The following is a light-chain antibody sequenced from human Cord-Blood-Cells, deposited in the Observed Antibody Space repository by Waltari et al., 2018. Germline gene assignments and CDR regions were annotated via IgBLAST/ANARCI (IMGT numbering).Light chain of an antibody. Sequence: DIVMTQSPDSLAVSLGERATINCKSSQCVLYSSNNKNYLAWYQQKPGQPPKLLIYWASTRESGVPDRFSGSGSGTDFTLTISSLQAEDVAVYYCQQYYSTLRTFGQGTKLEIK. V-gene: IGKV4-1*01. CDR3: QQYYSTLRT. J-gene: IGKJ2*01. CDR1: QCVLYSSNNKNY. CDR2: WAS.